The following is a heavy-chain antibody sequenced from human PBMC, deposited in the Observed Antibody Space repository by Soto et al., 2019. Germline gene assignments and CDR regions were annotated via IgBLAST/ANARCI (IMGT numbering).Heavy chain of an antibody. CDR1: GFTFSSYG. D-gene: IGHD6-19*01. V-gene: IGHV3-30*18. CDR2: ISYDGSNK. CDR3: AKGYGMVYSSGGLVAYGMDV. J-gene: IGHJ6*02. Sequence: QVQLVESGGGVVQPGRSLRLSCAASGFTFSSYGMHWVRQAPGKGLEWVAVISYDGSNKYYADSVKGRFTISRDNSKNTLYLQMNSLRAEDTAVYYCAKGYGMVYSSGGLVAYGMDVWGQGTTVTVSS.